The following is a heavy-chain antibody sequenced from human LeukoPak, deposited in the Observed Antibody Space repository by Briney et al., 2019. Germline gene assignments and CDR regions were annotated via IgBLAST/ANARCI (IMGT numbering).Heavy chain of an antibody. CDR1: GFTFSSYA. Sequence: GGSLRLSCVASGFTFSSYAMTWVRQAPGKGLEWVSTISDSGGSTNYAESVKGRFTISRDNSKNTLYLQMNSLRAEDTAVYYCAKAHGIAAAGKRYFGYWGQGTLVTVSS. J-gene: IGHJ4*02. CDR3: AKAHGIAAAGKRYFGY. D-gene: IGHD6-13*01. CDR2: ISDSGGST. V-gene: IGHV3-23*01.